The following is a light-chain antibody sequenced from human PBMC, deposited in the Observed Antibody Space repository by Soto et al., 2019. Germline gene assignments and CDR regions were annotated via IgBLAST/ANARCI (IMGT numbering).Light chain of an antibody. CDR1: QTLSGD. CDR3: QQSYSTPYT. CDR2: AAS. V-gene: IGKV1-39*01. Sequence: DIQMTQSPFFLSASVGDRVTITCRASQTLSGDLNWYQQKPGKAPKLLIFAASSLHSGVPSRFSGSGSGTDFTLTISSLQREDFATYYCQQSYSTPYTFGQGTKLEIK. J-gene: IGKJ2*01.